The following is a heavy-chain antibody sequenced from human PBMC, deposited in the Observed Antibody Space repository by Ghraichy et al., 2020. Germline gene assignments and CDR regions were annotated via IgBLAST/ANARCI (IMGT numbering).Heavy chain of an antibody. CDR1: GFTFSTQG. Sequence: CAASGFTFSTQGMHWVRQAPGKGLEWVAVIWYDGSNRYYVDSVKDRFTISRDNSKNTLYLQMNSLRAEDTAVYYCARDLRKGYYFDYWGQGTVVTVSS. J-gene: IGHJ4*02. CDR2: IWYDGSNR. V-gene: IGHV3-33*01. CDR3: ARDLRKGYYFDY.